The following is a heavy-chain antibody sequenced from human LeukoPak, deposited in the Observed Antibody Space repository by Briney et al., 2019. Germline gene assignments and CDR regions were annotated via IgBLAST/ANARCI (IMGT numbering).Heavy chain of an antibody. CDR3: ARVAIFGVENMDV. D-gene: IGHD3-3*01. CDR2: IYHSGST. V-gene: IGHV4-30-2*01. J-gene: IGHJ6*03. CDR1: GGSISSGGYS. Sequence: PSQTLSLTCAVSGGSISSGGYSWSWIRQPPGKGLEWIGYIYHSGSTYYNPSLKSRVTISVDRSKNQFSLKLSSVTAADTAVYYCARVAIFGVENMDVWGKGTTVTVSS.